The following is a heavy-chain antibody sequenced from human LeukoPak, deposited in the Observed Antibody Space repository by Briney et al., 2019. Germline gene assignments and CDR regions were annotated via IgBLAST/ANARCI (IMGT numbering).Heavy chain of an antibody. Sequence: PGKSLRLSCAASGFSFSNNVIQWVRQAPGKGLEWVAVTWSDGSDKYYADSVKGRFSISRDNSKNTLYLQMNSLRAEDTALYFCARAQSATLFYYFVLWGQGTLVTVSS. CDR3: ARAQSATLFYYFVL. J-gene: IGHJ5*02. D-gene: IGHD3-22*01. V-gene: IGHV3-33*01. CDR1: GFSFSNNV. CDR2: TWSDGSDK.